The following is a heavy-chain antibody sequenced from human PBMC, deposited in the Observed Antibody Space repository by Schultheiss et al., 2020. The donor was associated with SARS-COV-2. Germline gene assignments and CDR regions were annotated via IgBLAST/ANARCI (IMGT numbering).Heavy chain of an antibody. CDR1: GFTFSSYA. J-gene: IGHJ2*01. CDR3: ARLWRGEDGYNFDWYFDL. CDR2: ISGSGGST. Sequence: GGSLRLSCAAFGFTFSSYAMSWVRQAPGKGLEWVSAISGSGGSTYYADSVKGRFTISRDNSKNTLYLQMNSLRAEDTAVYYCARLWRGEDGYNFDWYFDLWGRGTLVTVSS. V-gene: IGHV3-23*01. D-gene: IGHD5-24*01.